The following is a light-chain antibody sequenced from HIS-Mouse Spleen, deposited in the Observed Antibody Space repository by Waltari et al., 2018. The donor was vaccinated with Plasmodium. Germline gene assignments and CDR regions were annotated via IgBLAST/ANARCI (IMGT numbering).Light chain of an antibody. CDR1: SSDVGGYNL. J-gene: IGLJ2*01. CDR2: GGS. V-gene: IGLV2-23*03. CDR3: CSYAGSSTFVV. Sequence: QSALTQPASVSGSPGQSITISCPGTSSDVGGYNLVPWYQQHPGKAPKLMIYGGSKRPSGVSNRFSGSKSGNTASLTISGLQAEDEADYYCCSYAGSSTFVVFGGGTKLTVL.